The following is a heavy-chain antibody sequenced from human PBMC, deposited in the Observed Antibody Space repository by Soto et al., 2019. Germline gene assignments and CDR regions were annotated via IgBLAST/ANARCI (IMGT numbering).Heavy chain of an antibody. J-gene: IGHJ5*02. CDR3: ATARVVVAATGFDP. CDR1: GYTLTELS. V-gene: IGHV1-24*01. D-gene: IGHD2-15*01. CDR2: FDPGDGET. Sequence: ASAKVSCKVSGYTLTELSMHWVRQAPGKGLEWMGGFDPGDGETIYAQKFQGRVTMTEDTSTETAYMELSSLSSEDTAVYYCATARVVVAATGFDPWGQGTLVTVSS.